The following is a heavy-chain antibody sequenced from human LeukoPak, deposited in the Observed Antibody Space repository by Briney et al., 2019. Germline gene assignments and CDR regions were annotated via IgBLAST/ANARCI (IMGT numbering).Heavy chain of an antibody. D-gene: IGHD3-22*01. Sequence: SETLSLTCTVSGGHIGAYYWSWIRQAPGKGLEWIGYIYYSGSTKYNPSLKSRVTISVDTSKNQFSLKLSSVTAADTAVYFCARGITDSIWYLDYWGQGTLVTVSS. CDR2: IYYSGST. V-gene: IGHV4-59*01. J-gene: IGHJ4*02. CDR1: GGHIGAYY. CDR3: ARGITDSIWYLDY.